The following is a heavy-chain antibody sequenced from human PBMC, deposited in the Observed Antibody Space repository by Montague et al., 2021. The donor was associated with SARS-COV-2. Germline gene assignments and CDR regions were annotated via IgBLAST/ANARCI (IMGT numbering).Heavy chain of an antibody. V-gene: IGHV6-1*01. D-gene: IGHD1-14*01. Sequence: CAISGDSVSSHIAAWNWIRQSPSRGLEWLGRTYYRSKWYNDYAVSVRGRITISPDTSKNQFSLQLNSVTPEDTAVYYCTQERGPGRTTWHYFDYWGQGTLVTVSS. CDR1: GDSVSSHIAA. CDR2: TYYRSKWYN. J-gene: IGHJ4*02. CDR3: TQERGPGRTTWHYFDY.